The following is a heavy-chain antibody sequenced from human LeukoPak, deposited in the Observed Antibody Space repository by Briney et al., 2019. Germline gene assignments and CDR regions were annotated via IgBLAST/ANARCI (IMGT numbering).Heavy chain of an antibody. J-gene: IGHJ4*02. V-gene: IGHV3-48*03. CDR2: ISQGATTI. CDR1: GFTFRSYE. Sequence: GGSLRLSCSASGFTFRSYEMNWVRQAPGKGLEWLSYISQGATTIYFADSVKGRFTISRDYDKNSPHLQMYILPAEDTAFYFSARVVYYNGSGYFDSWGQGTLVTVSS. D-gene: IGHD3-10*01. CDR3: ARVVYYNGSGYFDS.